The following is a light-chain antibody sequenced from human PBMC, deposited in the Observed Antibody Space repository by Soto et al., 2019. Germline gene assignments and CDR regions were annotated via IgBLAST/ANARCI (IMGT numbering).Light chain of an antibody. Sequence: IQMTQSPSSLYASVGDRVTITCRASQDIRKDLAWYQQKPGKAPQILIYGASTLQTGVASRFSGSGSATDFTLTISSLQPEDSAAYYCLQDYNYPFTLGQGTKVDIK. CDR1: QDIRKD. CDR3: LQDYNYPFT. CDR2: GAS. J-gene: IGKJ2*01. V-gene: IGKV1-6*01.